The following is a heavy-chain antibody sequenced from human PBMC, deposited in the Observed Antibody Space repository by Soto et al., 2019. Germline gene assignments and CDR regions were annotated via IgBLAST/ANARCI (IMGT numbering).Heavy chain of an antibody. Sequence: XSCAAREFAFNTYSISWGRQAPGKGLEWVSSISSSSSYIYYTDSVKGRFTISRDNAKNSLYLQMNSLRAEDTAVYYCASLSRFALDYWGQGTLVTVSS. J-gene: IGHJ4*02. CDR2: ISSSSSYI. D-gene: IGHD3-10*01. V-gene: IGHV3-21*01. CDR1: EFAFNTYS. CDR3: ASLSRFALDY.